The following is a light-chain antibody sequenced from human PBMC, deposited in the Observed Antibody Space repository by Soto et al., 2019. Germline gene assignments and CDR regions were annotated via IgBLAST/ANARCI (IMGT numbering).Light chain of an antibody. V-gene: IGKV1-5*01. CDR2: DAS. J-gene: IGKJ1*01. CDR1: QSISSW. Sequence: DIQMTQSPSTLSASVGDRVTITCRASQSISSWLARYQQKPGKAPKLLIYDASSLESGVPSRFSGSGSKTEFTLTISSLPPDDFAPYYCQQYNSYWTFGQGTKVEIK. CDR3: QQYNSYWT.